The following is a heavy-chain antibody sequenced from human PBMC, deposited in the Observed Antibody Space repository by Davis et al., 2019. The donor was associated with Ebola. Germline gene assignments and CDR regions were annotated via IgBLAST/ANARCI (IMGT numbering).Heavy chain of an antibody. CDR3: ARDFTVRYCSSTSCHTNWNFDY. J-gene: IGHJ4*02. D-gene: IGHD2-2*01. CDR1: GFTFSTYW. V-gene: IGHV3-7*01. CDR2: IKQDGSDK. Sequence: PGGSLRLSCAASGFTFSTYWMSWVRQAPGKGPEWVANIKQDGSDKYYVDSVKGRFTISRDNAKNSLYLQMNSLRAEDTAVYYCARDFTVRYCSSTSCHTNWNFDYWGQGTLVTVSS.